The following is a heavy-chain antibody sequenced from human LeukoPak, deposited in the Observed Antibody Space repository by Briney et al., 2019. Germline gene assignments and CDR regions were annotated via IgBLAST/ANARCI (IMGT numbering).Heavy chain of an antibody. CDR2: ISWNSGSI. D-gene: IGHD1-26*01. CDR3: AKSGKWDYYYMDV. CDR1: GFTFDDYA. Sequence: PGGSLRLSCAASGFTFDDYAMHWVRQAPGKGLEWVSGISWNSGSIGYADSVKGRFTISRDNSKSTLYLQMNSLRAEDTAVYYCAKSGKWDYYYMDVWGKGTTVTISS. V-gene: IGHV3-9*01. J-gene: IGHJ6*03.